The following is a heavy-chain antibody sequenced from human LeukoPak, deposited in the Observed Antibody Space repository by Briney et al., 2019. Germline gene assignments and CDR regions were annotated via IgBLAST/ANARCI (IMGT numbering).Heavy chain of an antibody. Sequence: SETLSLTCTVSGGSISSYYWSWVRQPPGKGLEWIGYIYYSGSTNYNPSLKSRVTISVDTSKNQFSLKLSSVTAADTAVYYCARGAGSFDYWGQGTLVTVSS. CDR1: GGSISSYY. CDR3: ARGAGSFDY. CDR2: IYYSGST. J-gene: IGHJ4*02. D-gene: IGHD1-1*01. V-gene: IGHV4-59*01.